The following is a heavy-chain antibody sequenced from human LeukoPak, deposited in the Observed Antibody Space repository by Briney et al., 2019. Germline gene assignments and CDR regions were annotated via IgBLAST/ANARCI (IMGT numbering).Heavy chain of an antibody. Sequence: PSETLSLTCSVSGGSISSYSWSSIRQPAGKGLEWIGHIYTSGSTNYNPSLKSRVTISADTSKNQFSLKLSSVTAADTAVYYCARSSDYYDSSGYLNLYFDYWGQGTLVTVSS. J-gene: IGHJ4*02. CDR2: IYTSGST. CDR3: ARSSDYYDSSGYLNLYFDY. V-gene: IGHV4-4*07. CDR1: GGSISSYS. D-gene: IGHD3-22*01.